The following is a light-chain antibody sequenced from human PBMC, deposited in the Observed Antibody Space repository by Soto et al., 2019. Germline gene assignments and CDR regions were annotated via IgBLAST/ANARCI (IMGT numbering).Light chain of an antibody. CDR1: SSDVGSYNL. J-gene: IGLJ1*01. V-gene: IGLV2-23*01. CDR3: CSYAGSSTWV. Sequence: QSALTQPASVSGSPGQSITISCTGTSSDVGSYNLVSWYQQHPGKAPKLMIYEGSKRPSGVSNRFSGSKSGNTASLTISGXXXXXXXDYYCCSYAGSSTWVFGTGTKLTVL. CDR2: EGS.